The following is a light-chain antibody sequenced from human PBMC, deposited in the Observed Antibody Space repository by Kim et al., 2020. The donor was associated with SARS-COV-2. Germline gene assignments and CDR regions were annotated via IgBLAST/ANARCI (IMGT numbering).Light chain of an antibody. CDR2: GAS. Sequence: VSPGERATLSCRANQIVSSNLAWYQQKPGQAPRLLIYGASTRATGIPARFSGSGSGTEFTLTISSLQSEDFAVYYCQQYNNWPLTFGGGTKVDIK. CDR3: QQYNNWPLT. CDR1: QIVSSN. V-gene: IGKV3-15*01. J-gene: IGKJ4*01.